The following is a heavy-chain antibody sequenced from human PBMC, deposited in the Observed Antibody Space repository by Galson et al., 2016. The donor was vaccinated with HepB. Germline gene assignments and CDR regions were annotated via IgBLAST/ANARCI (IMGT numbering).Heavy chain of an antibody. V-gene: IGHV1-3*01. CDR2: INAGNGNT. J-gene: IGHJ3*01. CDR1: GYSFNSYA. D-gene: IGHD3-9*01. Sequence: SVKVSCKGSGYSFNSYALHWVRQAPGQRLEWLGWINAGNGNTRSSQKFQGRVTITSDTSASTVYMELSSLRPEDTAIYYCARGDYDILTGYYVASFDVWGQGTMVTVSS. CDR3: ARGDYDILTGYYVASFDV.